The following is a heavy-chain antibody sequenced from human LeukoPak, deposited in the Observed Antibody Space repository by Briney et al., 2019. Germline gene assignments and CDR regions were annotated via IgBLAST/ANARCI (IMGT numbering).Heavy chain of an antibody. CDR1: GGSISNYY. CDR2: IYTSGST. CDR3: ARAHSGVNTTMTPHYYYYYIDV. D-gene: IGHD5-18*01. J-gene: IGHJ6*03. Sequence: SETLSLTCTVSGGSISNYYWNWIRQPAGKGLEWIGRIYTSGSTNYNPSLESRVTISIDTSKNQFSLKLSSVTAADTAMYYCARAHSGVNTTMTPHYYYYYIDVWGKGTTVTISS. V-gene: IGHV4-4*07.